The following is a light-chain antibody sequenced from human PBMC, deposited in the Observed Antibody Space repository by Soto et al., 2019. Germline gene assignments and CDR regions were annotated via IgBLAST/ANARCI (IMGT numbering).Light chain of an antibody. Sequence: IGVKKSPATLSVSPGERYTRSGLASQSVSSKLAWYQQKPGQAPRLLIYGAYSRAPGITARFSGSGSGTDFTLTISSLEPEDFAVYYCQQRRNWPVTVGGGTQVEIK. CDR2: GAY. CDR1: QSVSSK. CDR3: QQRRNWPVT. V-gene: IGKV3-11*01. J-gene: IGKJ4*01.